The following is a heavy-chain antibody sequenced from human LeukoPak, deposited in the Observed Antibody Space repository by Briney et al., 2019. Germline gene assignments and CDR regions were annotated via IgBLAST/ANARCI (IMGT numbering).Heavy chain of an antibody. V-gene: IGHV1-2*02. CDR1: GYTFTGYD. J-gene: IGHJ3*02. D-gene: IGHD4-17*01. CDR2: INPNSGGT. CDR3: ARVDTTTVTTYGAFDI. Sequence: ASVKVSCKASGYTFTGYDMHWVRRAPGQGLEWMGWINPNSGGTNYAQQFQGRVTMTRDTSISTAYMELRRLRSDDTAMYYCARVDTTTVTTYGAFDIWGQGTMVTVSS.